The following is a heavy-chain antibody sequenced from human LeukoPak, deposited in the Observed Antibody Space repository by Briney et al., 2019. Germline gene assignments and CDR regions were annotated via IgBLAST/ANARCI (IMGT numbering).Heavy chain of an antibody. CDR2: IKSKTDGGTT. J-gene: IGHJ1*01. V-gene: IGHV3-15*01. Sequence: GGSLRLSCAASGFTFSNAWMSWVRQAPGKGLECVGRIKSKTDGGTTDYAAPVKGRFTISRDDSKNTLYLRMNSLKTEDTAVYYCTTAAGTLGYFQHWGQGTLVTVSS. CDR3: TTAAGTLGYFQH. D-gene: IGHD6-13*01. CDR1: GFTFSNAW.